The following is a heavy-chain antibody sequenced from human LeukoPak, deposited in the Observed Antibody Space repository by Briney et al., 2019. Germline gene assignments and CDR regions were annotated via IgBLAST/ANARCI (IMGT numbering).Heavy chain of an antibody. CDR3: AKGPLLDSSASIQAFDI. CDR1: GFTFSSYW. CDR2: IKEDGSEK. D-gene: IGHD3-22*01. J-gene: IGHJ3*02. V-gene: IGHV3-7*01. Sequence: GGSLRLSCAASGFTFSSYWMGWVRQAPGKGLEWVANIKEDGSEKYYADSVKGRFTISRDNSKNTLYLQMNSLRAEDTAVYYCAKGPLLDSSASIQAFDIWGQGTMVTVSS.